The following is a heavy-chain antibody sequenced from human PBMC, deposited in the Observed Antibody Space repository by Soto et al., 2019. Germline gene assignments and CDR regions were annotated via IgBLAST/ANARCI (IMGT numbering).Heavy chain of an antibody. CDR2: ISSSSSYT. CDR1: GFTFSDYY. D-gene: IGHD6-19*01. V-gene: IGHV3-11*05. CDR3: ARDFSVAGTRDYFDY. J-gene: IGHJ4*02. Sequence: GGSLRLSCAASGFTFSDYYMSWIRQAPGKGLEWVSYISSSSSYTNYADSVKGRFTISRDNAKNSLYLQMNSLRAEDTAVYYCARDFSVAGTRDYFDYRGQGTPVTVSS.